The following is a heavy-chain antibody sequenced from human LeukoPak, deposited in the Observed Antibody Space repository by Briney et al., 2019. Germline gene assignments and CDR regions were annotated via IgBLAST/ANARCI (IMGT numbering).Heavy chain of an antibody. Sequence: ASVKVSCKASGYTFTDYYMHWVRQAPGQGLEWMGWINPNSGGTKYAQKFQGRVTMTRDTSTSTAYMELSRLRSDDTAVYYCARGRPQKYQNWGQGTLVTVSS. CDR1: GYTFTDYY. V-gene: IGHV1-2*02. D-gene: IGHD2-2*01. CDR2: INPNSGGT. J-gene: IGHJ4*02. CDR3: ARGRPQKYQN.